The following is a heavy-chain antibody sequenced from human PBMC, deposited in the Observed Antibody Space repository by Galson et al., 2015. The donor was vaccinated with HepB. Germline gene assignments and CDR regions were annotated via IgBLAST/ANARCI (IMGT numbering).Heavy chain of an antibody. CDR1: GFTVSGNY. CDR3: AKTVLYYYDSSGSTDASDI. CDR2: IYSGGSA. D-gene: IGHD3-22*01. Sequence: SLRLSCAASGFTVSGNYMSWVRQAPGKGLEWVSVIYSGGSAYYADSVKGRFTISRDNSKNTLYLQMNSLRVEDTAVYYRAKTVLYYYDSSGSTDASDIWGQGTMVTVSS. J-gene: IGHJ3*02. V-gene: IGHV3-66*01.